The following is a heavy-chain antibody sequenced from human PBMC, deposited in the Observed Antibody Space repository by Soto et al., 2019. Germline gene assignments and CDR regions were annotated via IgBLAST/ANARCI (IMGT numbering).Heavy chain of an antibody. J-gene: IGHJ6*02. V-gene: IGHV5-51*01. Sequence: WESLNISCKGSGYRFTSYWIGWVRQMPGKGLEWMGIIYPGDSDTRYSPSFQGQVTISADKSISTAYLQWSSLKASDTAMYYCASHLSRHDYDSSGSWYGIDVSGQ. CDR3: ASHLSRHDYDSSGSWYGIDV. D-gene: IGHD3-22*01. CDR1: GYRFTSYW. CDR2: IYPGDSDT.